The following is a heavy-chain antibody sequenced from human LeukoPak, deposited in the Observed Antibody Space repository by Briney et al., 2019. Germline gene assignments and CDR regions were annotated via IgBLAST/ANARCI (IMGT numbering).Heavy chain of an antibody. J-gene: IGHJ4*02. CDR2: IYGNGGT. CDR1: GGSISSGGYC. D-gene: IGHD3-9*01. V-gene: IGHV4-31*03. CDR3: ARGINTGYYFDY. Sequence: SQTLSLTCTVSGGSISSGGYCWSWIRQHPGKGLEWIGYIYGNGGTYYNPSLKSRVTMSVDTSKNQFSLKLTSVAAADTAVYFCARGINTGYYFDYWGQGTLVTVSS.